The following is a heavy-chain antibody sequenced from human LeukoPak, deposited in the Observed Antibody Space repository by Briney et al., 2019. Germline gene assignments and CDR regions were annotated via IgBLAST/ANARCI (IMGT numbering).Heavy chain of an antibody. CDR3: ARGRFLTVGDY. CDR2: MNPNSGST. Sequence: GASVKVSCKASGGTFSSYAISWVRQATGQGLEWMGWMNPNSGSTGYAQKFQGRVTMTRNTSISTAYMELSSLRSEDTAVYYCARGRFLTVGDYWGQGTLVTVSA. J-gene: IGHJ4*02. D-gene: IGHD2-21*02. CDR1: GGTFSSYA. V-gene: IGHV1-8*02.